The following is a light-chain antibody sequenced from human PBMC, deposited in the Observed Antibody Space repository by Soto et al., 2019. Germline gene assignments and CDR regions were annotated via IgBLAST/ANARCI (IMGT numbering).Light chain of an antibody. Sequence: DIPMTQSPSTLSASIGDRVTITCRASQTINNWLAWYQQKPGKAPNLLIYHASNLETGVPSRFSGSAFGTEFTLPISSLQPDDFATYYCQHYNSYPWTFGQGTKVEIK. V-gene: IGKV1-5*01. CDR1: QTINNW. CDR2: HAS. CDR3: QHYNSYPWT. J-gene: IGKJ1*01.